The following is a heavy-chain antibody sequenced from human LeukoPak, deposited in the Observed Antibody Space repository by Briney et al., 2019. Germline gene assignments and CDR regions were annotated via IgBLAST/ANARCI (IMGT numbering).Heavy chain of an antibody. J-gene: IGHJ3*02. CDR3: ARHRVLRYFDWLSYAFDI. CDR2: INHSGST. D-gene: IGHD3-9*01. CDR1: GGSFSGYY. Sequence: SETLSLTCAVYGGSFSGYYWSWIRQPPGKGLEWIGEINHSGSTNYNPSLKSRVTISVDTSKNQFSLKLSSVTAADTAVYYCARHRVLRYFDWLSYAFDIWGQGTMVTVSS. V-gene: IGHV4-34*01.